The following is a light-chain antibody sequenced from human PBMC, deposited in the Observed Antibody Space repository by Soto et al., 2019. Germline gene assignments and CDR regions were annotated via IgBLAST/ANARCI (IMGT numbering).Light chain of an antibody. J-gene: IGKJ1*01. Sequence: IVLIECPDPLAVSLGETGTIDPKARHHILYSSDNKKYLSWYQQRPGQPPKLLFYWASTRESGVPDRFSGRGSGTHFTLTITSLQPEDGAVYYCKQYYSSPPTFGKGTKVDIK. CDR1: HHILYSSDNKKY. CDR2: WAS. CDR3: KQYYSSPPT. V-gene: IGKV4-1*01.